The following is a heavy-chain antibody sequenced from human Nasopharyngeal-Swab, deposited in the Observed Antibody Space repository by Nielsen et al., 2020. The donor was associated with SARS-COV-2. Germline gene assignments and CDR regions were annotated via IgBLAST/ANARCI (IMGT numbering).Heavy chain of an antibody. J-gene: IGHJ6*02. CDR1: GFTFTSSA. V-gene: IGHV1-58*02. D-gene: IGHD6-19*01. CDR3: AAEVRYSSGWWAYYYDGMDV. Sequence: SVKVSCKASGFTFTSSAMQWVRQARGRRLEWIGWIVVGSGNTNYAQKFQERVTITRDMSTSTAYMELSSLRSEDTAVYYCAAEVRYSSGWWAYYYDGMDVWGQGTTVTVSS. CDR2: IVVGSGNT.